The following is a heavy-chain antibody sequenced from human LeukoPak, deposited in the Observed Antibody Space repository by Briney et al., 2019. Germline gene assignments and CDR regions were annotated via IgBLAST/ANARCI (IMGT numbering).Heavy chain of an antibody. J-gene: IGHJ4*02. CDR2: IHYNGST. CDR1: GASISSYY. CDR3: ASIPAAIGFFGELYPFHY. V-gene: IGHV4-59*01. D-gene: IGHD3-10*01. Sequence: SETLSLTCTVSGASISSYYWSWIRQPPGKGLEWIGYIHYNGSTNYNSPLKSRVTISLDTSKNQFSLKLRSVTAADTAVYYCASIPAAIGFFGELYPFHYWGQGTLVTVSS.